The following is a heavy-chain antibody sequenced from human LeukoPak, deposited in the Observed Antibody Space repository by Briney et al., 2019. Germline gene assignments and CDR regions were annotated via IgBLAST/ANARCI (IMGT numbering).Heavy chain of an antibody. J-gene: IGHJ4*02. CDR1: GGTFSSYA. Sequence: ASVKVSCKASGGTFSSYAISWVRQAPGQGLEWMGRIIPILGIANYAQKFQGRVTITADKSTSTAYMELSSLRSEDTAVYYCARVPQGSSWPYYFDYWGQGTLVTVSS. CDR2: IIPILGIA. V-gene: IGHV1-69*04. D-gene: IGHD6-13*01. CDR3: ARVPQGSSWPYYFDY.